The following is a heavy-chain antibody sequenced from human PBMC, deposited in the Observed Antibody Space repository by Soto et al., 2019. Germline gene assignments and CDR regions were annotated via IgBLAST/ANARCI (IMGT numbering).Heavy chain of an antibody. D-gene: IGHD1-26*01. J-gene: IGHJ3*02. V-gene: IGHV1-18*01. CDR1: GYTFTSYG. CDR2: ISAYNGNT. CDR3: ATDPGVVGAMNAFEI. Sequence: ASVKVSCKASGYTFTSYGISWVRQAPGQGLEWMGWISAYNGNTNYAQKLQGRVTMTTDTSTSTAYMELRSLRSDDTAVYYCATDPGVVGAMNAFEIWGQGTMVTVSS.